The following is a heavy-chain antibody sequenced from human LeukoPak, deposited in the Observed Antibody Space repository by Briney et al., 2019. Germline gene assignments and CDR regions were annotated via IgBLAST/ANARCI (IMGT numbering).Heavy chain of an antibody. CDR2: ISWDGNNQ. V-gene: IGHV3-30-3*01. CDR1: GFTLSNFA. CDR3: AREEYFYNV. Sequence: GRSLRLSCAASGFTLSNFAMHWVRQAPGKGLEWVAVISWDGNNQYYADSVKGRFTISRDNSNNTLYLQMTSLRRDDTAVYFCAREEYFYNVWGPGTLVTVSS. J-gene: IGHJ4*02. D-gene: IGHD3-10*01.